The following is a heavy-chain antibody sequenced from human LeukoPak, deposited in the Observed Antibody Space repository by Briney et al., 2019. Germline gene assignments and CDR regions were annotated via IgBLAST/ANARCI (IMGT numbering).Heavy chain of an antibody. CDR1: GGTFSSYA. D-gene: IGHD1-26*01. V-gene: IGHV1-69*05. Sequence: SVKVSCKASGGTFSSYAISWVRQAPGQGLEWMGRIIPIFGTASYAQKFQGRVTITTDESTSTAYMELSSLRSEDTAVYYCVRDRWELLLGAFDIWGQGTMVTVSS. CDR3: VRDRWELLLGAFDI. CDR2: IIPIFGTA. J-gene: IGHJ3*02.